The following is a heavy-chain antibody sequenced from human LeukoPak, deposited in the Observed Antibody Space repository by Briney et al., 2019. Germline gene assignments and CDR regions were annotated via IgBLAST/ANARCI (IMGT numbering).Heavy chain of an antibody. D-gene: IGHD6-19*01. CDR3: ARGRGSGHKENWFDP. CDR2: MNPNSGNT. CDR1: GYTFTTYD. J-gene: IGHJ5*02. Sequence: ASVKVSCKASGYTFTTYDINWVRQATGQGLERMGWMNPNSGNTGYTQKFQGRVTMTRNTSISTAYMELSSLRSEGTAVYYCARGRGSGHKENWFDPWGQGTLVTVSS. V-gene: IGHV1-8*01.